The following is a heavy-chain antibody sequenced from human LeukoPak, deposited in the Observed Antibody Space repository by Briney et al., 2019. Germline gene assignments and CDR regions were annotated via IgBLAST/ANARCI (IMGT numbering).Heavy chain of an antibody. CDR2: INPNTGGT. D-gene: IGHD2-2*01. CDR1: GYTFTGYY. J-gene: IGHJ4*02. Sequence: ASVKVSCKASGYTFTGYYSHWVRQAPGQGLEWMGWINPNTGGTNYAPKFQGRVTMTRDTSISAAYMDLNSLRFDDTAVYYCARGIVVVPAAVFDYWGQGTLVTVSS. CDR3: ARGIVVVPAAVFDY. V-gene: IGHV1-2*02.